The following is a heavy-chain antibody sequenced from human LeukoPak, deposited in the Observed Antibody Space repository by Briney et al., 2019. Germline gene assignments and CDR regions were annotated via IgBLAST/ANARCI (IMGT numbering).Heavy chain of an antibody. CDR1: GESFNGYH. D-gene: IGHD1-1*01. CDR3: ARGVATGTTALYYFDY. V-gene: IGHV4-34*01. CDR2: IKHSGST. Sequence: SETLSLTCAVYGESFNGYHWRGLPQPPGQGLKWIGEIKHSGSTKYNPSLKSRVTISVDTSKNQFSLKLSSVTAADTAVYYCARGVATGTTALYYFDYWGQGTLVTVSS. J-gene: IGHJ4*02.